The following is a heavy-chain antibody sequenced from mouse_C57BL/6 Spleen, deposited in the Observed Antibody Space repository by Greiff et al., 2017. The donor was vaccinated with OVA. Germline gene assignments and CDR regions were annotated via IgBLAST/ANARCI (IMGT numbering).Heavy chain of an antibody. Sequence: EVKLMESGGGLVQPGGSLSLSCAASGFTFTDYYMSWVRQPPGKALEWLGFIRNKANGYTTEYSASVKGRFTISRDNYQSILYLQMNALRAEDSATYYCARLDDYQYYFDYWGQGTTLTVSS. CDR2: IRNKANGYTT. CDR3: ARLDDYQYYFDY. J-gene: IGHJ2*01. V-gene: IGHV7-3*01. D-gene: IGHD2-4*01. CDR1: GFTFTDYY.